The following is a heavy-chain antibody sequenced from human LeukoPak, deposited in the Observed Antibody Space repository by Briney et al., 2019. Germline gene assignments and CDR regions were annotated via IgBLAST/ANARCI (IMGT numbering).Heavy chain of an antibody. CDR3: ASYRLENSASVGFDI. CDR2: MSYSGST. J-gene: IGHJ3*02. D-gene: IGHD1-26*01. V-gene: IGHV4-39*06. CDR1: GGSISSSSYY. Sequence: SETLSLTCTVSGGSISSSSYYWGWIRQPPGKGLEWIGSMSYSGSTYYNPSLKSRVTISMDTSKNQFPLKLSSVTAADTALYYCASYRLENSASVGFDIWGQGTMVTVSS.